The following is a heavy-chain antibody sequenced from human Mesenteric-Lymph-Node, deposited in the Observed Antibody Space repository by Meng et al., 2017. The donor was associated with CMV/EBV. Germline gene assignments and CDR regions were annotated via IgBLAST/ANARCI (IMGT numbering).Heavy chain of an antibody. J-gene: IGHJ6*02. Sequence: SETLSLTCTVSGGSISSSSYYWGWIRQPPGKGLEWIGSIYYSGSTYYNPSLKSRVTISVDTSKNQFSLKLSSVTAADTAVYYCARDLSSSSFFGMDVWGRGTTVTVSS. CDR1: GGSISSSSYY. CDR3: ARDLSSSSFFGMDV. CDR2: IYYSGST. V-gene: IGHV4-39*07. D-gene: IGHD6-13*01.